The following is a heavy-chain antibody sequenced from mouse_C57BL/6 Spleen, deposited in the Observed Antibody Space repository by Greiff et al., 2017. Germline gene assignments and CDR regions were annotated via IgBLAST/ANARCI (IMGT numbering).Heavy chain of an antibody. CDR2: ISSGSSTI. V-gene: IGHV5-17*01. Sequence: EVKLVASGGGLVKPGGSLKLSCAASGFTFSDYGMHWVRQAPEKGLEWVAYISSGSSTIYYADTVKGRFTISRDNAKNTLFLQMTSLRSEDTAMYYCASLYYGSKGAMDYWGQGTSVTVSS. CDR3: ASLYYGSKGAMDY. CDR1: GFTFSDYG. D-gene: IGHD1-1*01. J-gene: IGHJ4*01.